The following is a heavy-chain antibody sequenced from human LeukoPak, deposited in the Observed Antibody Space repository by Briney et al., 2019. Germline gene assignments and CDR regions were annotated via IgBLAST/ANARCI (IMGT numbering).Heavy chain of an antibody. J-gene: IGHJ6*02. CDR2: ISDSGGYT. Sequence: PGGSLRLSCAVSGFTFSSYAMSWVRQAPGKGLECVSAISDSGGYTYYADSVKGRFTISRDNSKNTLYLQMNSLRAEDTAVYYCARGGGAFQKYYYYYYGMDVWGQGTTVTVSS. CDR3: ARGGGAFQKYYYYYYGMDV. CDR1: GFTFSSYA. V-gene: IGHV3-23*01.